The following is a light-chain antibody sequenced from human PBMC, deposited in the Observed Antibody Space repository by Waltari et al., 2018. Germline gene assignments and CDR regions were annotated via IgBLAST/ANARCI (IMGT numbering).Light chain of an antibody. CDR3: QQSYTTSWT. V-gene: IGKV1-39*01. Sequence: DIQMPQSPSSLSAFVGDRVTITCRASESISSHLNWYQQKPGKAPKLLIYATSNLESGVPSRFSGSGSGTDFTLTVTSLQPEDFATYYCQQSYTTSWTFGQGTKVEI. CDR2: ATS. J-gene: IGKJ1*01. CDR1: ESISSH.